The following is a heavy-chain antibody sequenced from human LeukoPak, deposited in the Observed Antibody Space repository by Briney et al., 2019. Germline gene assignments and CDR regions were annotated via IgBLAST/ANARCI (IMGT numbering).Heavy chain of an antibody. CDR2: IGSAGDT. J-gene: IGHJ4*02. D-gene: IGHD2-15*01. V-gene: IGHV3-13*01. CDR1: GFTFSSYD. CDR3: AKDPLGYCSGGSCY. Sequence: GGSLRLSCAASGFTFSSYDMHWVRQATGKGLEWVSAIGSAGDTYYPGSVKGRFTISRDNSKNTLYLQMSSLRAEDTAVYYCAKDPLGYCSGGSCYWGQGTLVTVSS.